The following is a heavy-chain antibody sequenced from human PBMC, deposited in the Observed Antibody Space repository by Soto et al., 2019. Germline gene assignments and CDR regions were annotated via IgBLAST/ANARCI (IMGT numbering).Heavy chain of an antibody. V-gene: IGHV1-46*01. CDR2: INPSGGSA. CDR3: ARGGSSMVRGVPRDYYYYGMDV. J-gene: IGHJ6*02. D-gene: IGHD3-10*01. Sequence: ASVKVSCKASGYTFTSYYMHWVRQAPGQGLEWMGIINPSGGSASYAQKFQGRVTMTRDTSTSTVYMELSSLRSEDTAVYYCARGGSSMVRGVPRDYYYYGMDVWGQGTTVPVSS. CDR1: GYTFTSYY.